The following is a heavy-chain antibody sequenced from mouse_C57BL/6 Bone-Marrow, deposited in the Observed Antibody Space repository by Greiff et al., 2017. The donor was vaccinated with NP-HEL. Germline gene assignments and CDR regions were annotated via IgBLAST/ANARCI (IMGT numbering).Heavy chain of an antibody. CDR3: ASYDYDHYHAMDY. CDR2: IDPEGGET. Sequence: VQLQQSGAELVKPGASVKLSCTASGFNFKDYYMHWVKQRPEQGLEWIGRIDPEGGETKYAAKFQGKATITADTTSNTAYLQLSSLTSEDTSAYYYASYDYDHYHAMDYWGQGTSVTVSS. V-gene: IGHV14-2*01. CDR1: GFNFKDYY. D-gene: IGHD2-4*01. J-gene: IGHJ4*01.